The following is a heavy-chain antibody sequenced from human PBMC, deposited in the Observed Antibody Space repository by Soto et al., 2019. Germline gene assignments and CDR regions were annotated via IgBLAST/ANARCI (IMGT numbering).Heavy chain of an antibody. V-gene: IGHV1-46*01. D-gene: IGHD1-26*01. CDR1: GYTFTSYY. CDR3: ARVLPRYIVGLMTYFDY. J-gene: IGHJ4*02. CDR2: ITPSDGSR. Sequence: QVQLVQSGAEVRKPGASVKVSCKASGYTFTSYYLHWVRQAPGQGLEWMGMITPSDGSRTYAQKFQGRVTMTTDPSTSTGDMYMSSLRSEDTALYYCARVLPRYIVGLMTYFDYWGQGTLVPVSS.